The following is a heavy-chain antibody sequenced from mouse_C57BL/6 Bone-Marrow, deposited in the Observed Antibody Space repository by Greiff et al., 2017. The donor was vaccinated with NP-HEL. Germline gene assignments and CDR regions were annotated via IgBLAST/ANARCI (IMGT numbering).Heavy chain of an antibody. CDR1: GYTFTDYE. D-gene: IGHD1-1*01. V-gene: IGHV1-15*01. CDR3: TYGSSYYWYFDV. CDR2: IDPETGGT. Sequence: QVQLKQSGAELVRPGASVTLSCKASGYTFTDYEMHWVKQTPVHGLEWIGAIDPETGGTAYNQKFKGKAILTADKSSSTAYMELRSLTSEDSAVYYFTYGSSYYWYFDVWGTGTTVTVSS. J-gene: IGHJ1*03.